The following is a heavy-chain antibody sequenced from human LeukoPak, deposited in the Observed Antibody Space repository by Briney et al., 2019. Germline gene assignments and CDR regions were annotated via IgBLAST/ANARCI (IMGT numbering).Heavy chain of an antibody. J-gene: IGHJ4*02. CDR3: AREHYYDSSGFDY. Sequence: SETLSLTCAVSGGSISSSGYSWSWIRQPPGKGLEWMGYIYHSGSTYYNPSLKSRVTISVDRSKNQFSLKLSSVTAADTAVYYCAREHYYDSSGFDYWGQGTLVTVSS. D-gene: IGHD3-22*01. V-gene: IGHV4-30-2*01. CDR1: GGSISSSGYS. CDR2: IYHSGST.